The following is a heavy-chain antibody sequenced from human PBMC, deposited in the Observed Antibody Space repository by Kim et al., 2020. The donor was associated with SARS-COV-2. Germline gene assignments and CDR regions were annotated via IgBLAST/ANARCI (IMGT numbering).Heavy chain of an antibody. Sequence: GGSLRLSCAASGFTFSSYAMHWVRQAPGKGLEWVAVISYDGSNKYYADSVKGRFTISRDNSKNTLYLQMNSLRAEDTAVYYCARDSPRGVVVVAATPRHFDLWGRGTLVTVSS. V-gene: IGHV3-30*04. CDR3: ARDSPRGVVVVAATPRHFDL. J-gene: IGHJ2*01. CDR1: GFTFSSYA. D-gene: IGHD2-15*01. CDR2: ISYDGSNK.